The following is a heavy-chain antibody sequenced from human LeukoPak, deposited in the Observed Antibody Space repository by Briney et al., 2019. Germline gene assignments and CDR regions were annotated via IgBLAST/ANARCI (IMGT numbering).Heavy chain of an antibody. V-gene: IGHV1-2*02. Sequence: ASVKVSCKASGYTFTSYAMNWVRQAPGQGLEWMGWINPNSGGTNYAQKFQGRVTMTRDTSISTAYMELSRLRSDDTAVYYCARDQVVVTAPNWFDPWGQGTLVTVSS. CDR1: GYTFTSYA. CDR3: ARDQVVVTAPNWFDP. D-gene: IGHD2-21*02. CDR2: INPNSGGT. J-gene: IGHJ5*02.